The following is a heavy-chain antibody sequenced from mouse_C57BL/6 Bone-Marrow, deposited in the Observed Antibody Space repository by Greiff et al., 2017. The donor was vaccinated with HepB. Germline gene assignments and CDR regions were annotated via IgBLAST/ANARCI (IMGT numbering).Heavy chain of an antibody. Sequence: SGAELVRPGASVKLSCKASGYTFTDYYINWVKQRPGQGLEWIARIYPGSGNTYYNEKFKGKATLTAEKSSSTSYMQLSSLTSEDSAVYFCARAPYGSSPDYWGQGTTLTVSS. CDR3: ARAPYGSSPDY. CDR1: GYTFTDYY. CDR2: IYPGSGNT. J-gene: IGHJ2*01. D-gene: IGHD1-1*01. V-gene: IGHV1-76*01.